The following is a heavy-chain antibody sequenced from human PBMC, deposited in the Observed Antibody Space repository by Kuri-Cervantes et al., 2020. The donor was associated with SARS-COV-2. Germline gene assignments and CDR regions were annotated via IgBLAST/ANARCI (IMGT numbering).Heavy chain of an antibody. V-gene: IGHV4-59*01. Sequence: GSLRLSCTVSGGSISSYYWSWIRQPPGKGLEWIGYIYYSGSTNYNPSLKSRATISVDTSKNQFSLELSSVTAADTAVYYCARGDCSGGSCYGMDVWGQGTTVTVSS. CDR1: GGSISSYY. CDR3: ARGDCSGGSCYGMDV. J-gene: IGHJ6*02. D-gene: IGHD2-15*01. CDR2: IYYSGST.